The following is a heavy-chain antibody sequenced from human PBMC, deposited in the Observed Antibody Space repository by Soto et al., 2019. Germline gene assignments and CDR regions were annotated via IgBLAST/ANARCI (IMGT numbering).Heavy chain of an antibody. CDR2: ISYDGYLK. V-gene: IGHV3-30*18. J-gene: IGHJ6*02. Sequence: GGSLRLSCAASGFTFSTYGMQWVRQAPGKGLEWVAVISYDGYLKYYVDAVKGRFTVARDNSKNTLFLEMNSLRVEDTAVYFCAKDFKVSGSHYGTLNYYYGMDVWGQGTTVTVS. D-gene: IGHD3-10*01. CDR3: AKDFKVSGSHYGTLNYYYGMDV. CDR1: GFTFSTYG.